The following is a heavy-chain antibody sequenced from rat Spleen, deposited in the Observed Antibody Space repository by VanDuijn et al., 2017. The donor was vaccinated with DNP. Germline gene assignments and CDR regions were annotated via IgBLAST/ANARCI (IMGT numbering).Heavy chain of an antibody. D-gene: IGHD1-3*01. V-gene: IGHV2-19*01. Sequence: QVQLKESGPGLVQPSQTLSLTCTVSGFSLADFSVHWVRQPPGKGLDWMGRIQSGGNTDYNSALKSRLSISRDTPKSQVFLKMNSVQSEDTAMYFCARSLATVAPTGAMDAWGQGISVTVSS. CDR1: GFSLADFS. CDR3: ARSLATVAPTGAMDA. CDR2: IQSGGNT. J-gene: IGHJ4*01.